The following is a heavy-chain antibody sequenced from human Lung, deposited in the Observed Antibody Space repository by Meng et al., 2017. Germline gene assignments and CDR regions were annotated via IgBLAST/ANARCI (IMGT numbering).Heavy chain of an antibody. V-gene: IGHV4-34*01. D-gene: IGHD4-11*01. J-gene: IGHJ4*02. CDR2: INHSGST. CDR1: GGSFSYYN. CDR3: ARGPTTMAHDFDY. Sequence: QVQVPELGAGCFKPSETLSLTWVVSGGSFSYYNWGWIRQPPGKGLEWIGEINHSGSTNYNPSLESRATISVDTSQNNLSLKLSSVTAADSAVYYCARGPTTMAHDFDYWGQGTLVTVSS.